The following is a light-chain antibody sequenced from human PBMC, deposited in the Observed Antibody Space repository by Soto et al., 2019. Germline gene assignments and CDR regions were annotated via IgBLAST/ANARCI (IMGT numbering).Light chain of an antibody. V-gene: IGLV1-40*01. CDR2: GNT. CDR3: QSYDNTLKGCV. J-gene: IGLJ1*01. Sequence: QPVLTQPPSVSGAPGQRVIISCTGGSSNIGADYEVHWYQQLPGTAPKLLIYGNTNRHSGVPDRFSGAKSGSSACLASTGLQAEDEAGYYCQSYDNTLKGCVFGTGTKVTVL. CDR1: SSNIGADYE.